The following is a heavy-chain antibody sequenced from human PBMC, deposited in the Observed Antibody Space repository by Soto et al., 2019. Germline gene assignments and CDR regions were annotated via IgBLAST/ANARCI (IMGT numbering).Heavy chain of an antibody. J-gene: IGHJ5*02. CDR2: IYHSGST. CDR1: GGSISSGGYS. Sequence: QLQLQESGSGLVKPSQTLSLTCAVSGGSISSGGYSWSWIRQPPGKGLEWIGYIYHSGSTSYNPSPKSPVTISVDRSKNQFSLKLSSVTAADTAVYYCARGVGPEVVWFDPWGQGTLVTVSS. D-gene: IGHD2-15*01. V-gene: IGHV4-30-2*01. CDR3: ARGVGPEVVWFDP.